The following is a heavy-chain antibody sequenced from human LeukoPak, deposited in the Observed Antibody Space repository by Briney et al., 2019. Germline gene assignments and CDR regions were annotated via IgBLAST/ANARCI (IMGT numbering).Heavy chain of an antibody. CDR2: INHSGST. J-gene: IGHJ6*02. Sequence: SETLSLTCAVYGGSFSGYYWSWIRQPPGKGLEWIGEINHSGSTNYNPSLKSRVTISVDTSKNQFSLKLSSVTAADTAVYYCARPRMCITMVRGVMRGMDVWGQGTTVTVSS. CDR3: ARPRMCITMVRGVMRGMDV. V-gene: IGHV4-34*01. D-gene: IGHD3-10*01. CDR1: GGSFSGYY.